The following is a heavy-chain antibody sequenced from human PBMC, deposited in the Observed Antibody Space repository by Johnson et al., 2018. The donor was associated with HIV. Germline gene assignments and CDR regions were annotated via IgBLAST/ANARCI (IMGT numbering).Heavy chain of an antibody. CDR2: ISTNGGST. Sequence: VQLVESGGGVVRPGGSLRLSCAASGFTVSRNYMSWVRQAPGKGLDYVSGISTNGGSTYYANSVKGRFTISRDNSKNTLYLQMNSLKTEDTAVYYCTRDAKLRPLDGPDDAFDIWGQGTMVTVSS. CDR3: TRDAKLRPLDGPDDAFDI. J-gene: IGHJ3*02. V-gene: IGHV3-64*01. D-gene: IGHD2-2*03. CDR1: GFTVSRNY.